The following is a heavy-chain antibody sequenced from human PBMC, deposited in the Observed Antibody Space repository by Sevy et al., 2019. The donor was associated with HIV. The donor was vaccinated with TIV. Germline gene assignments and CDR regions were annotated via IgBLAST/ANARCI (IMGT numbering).Heavy chain of an antibody. CDR2: IYYSGST. CDR3: ARDSGYDRFDY. V-gene: IGHV4-31*03. Sequence: SETLSLTCTVSDGSISSGDYYWSWIRQHPGKGPEWIGYIYYSGSTYYNPSLKSRVTISLDTSKNQFSLKLSSVTAADTAVYYCARDSGYDRFDYWGQGTLVTVSS. J-gene: IGHJ4*02. D-gene: IGHD5-12*01. CDR1: DGSISSGDYY.